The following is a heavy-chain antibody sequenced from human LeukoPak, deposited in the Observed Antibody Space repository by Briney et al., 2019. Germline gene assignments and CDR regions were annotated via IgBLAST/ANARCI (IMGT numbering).Heavy chain of an antibody. CDR1: GFTVSSNY. V-gene: IGHV3-53*01. D-gene: IGHD5-24*01. Sequence: GGSLRLSCAASGFTVSSNYMSWVRQAPGKGLEWVSVIYSGGSTYYADSVKGRFTISRDNSKNTLYLQMNSLRAEDTAVYYCARAKRDGYNIGAFDIWGQGTMVTVS. CDR3: ARAKRDGYNIGAFDI. CDR2: IYSGGST. J-gene: IGHJ3*02.